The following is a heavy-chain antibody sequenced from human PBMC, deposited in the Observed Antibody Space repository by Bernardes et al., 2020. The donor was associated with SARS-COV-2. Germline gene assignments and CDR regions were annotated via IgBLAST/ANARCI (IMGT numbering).Heavy chain of an antibody. D-gene: IGHD5-12*01. CDR3: TRGPLSGYGSFGV. J-gene: IGHJ4*02. V-gene: IGHV3-74*01. Sequence: GGSLRLSCAASGFSFSDYWMHWVRQAPGKGLMWVSRINGGGSSVNYADSVKGRFTISRDNAKNTLYLQKSSLSAEDTAVYYCTRGPLSGYGSFGVWGQGTLVTVSS. CDR1: GFSFSDYW. CDR2: INGGGSSV.